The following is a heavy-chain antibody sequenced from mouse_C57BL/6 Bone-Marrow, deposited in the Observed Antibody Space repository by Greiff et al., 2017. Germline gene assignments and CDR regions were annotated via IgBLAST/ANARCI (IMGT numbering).Heavy chain of an antibody. J-gene: IGHJ3*01. Sequence: EVKLVESGGGLVKPGGSLKLSCAASGFTFRDYGMHWVRQAPEKGLEWVAYISSGSSTIYYADTVKGRFTISRDNAKNTLFLQMTSLRSEDTAMYYCARCSPAWFAYWGQGTLVTVSA. CDR3: ARCSPAWFAY. CDR2: ISSGSSTI. V-gene: IGHV5-17*01. CDR1: GFTFRDYG. D-gene: IGHD1-1*01.